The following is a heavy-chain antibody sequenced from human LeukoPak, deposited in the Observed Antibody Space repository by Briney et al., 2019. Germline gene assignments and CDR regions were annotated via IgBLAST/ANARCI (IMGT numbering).Heavy chain of an antibody. CDR2: INHSGST. J-gene: IGHJ4*02. CDR1: GGSISSSNW. D-gene: IGHD1-26*01. Sequence: PSETLSLTCAVSGGSISSSNWWSWVRQPPGKGLEWIGEINHSGSTNYNPSLKSRVTISVDTSKNQFSLKLSSVTAADTAVYYCARKEVGATYVDYWGQGTLVTVSS. CDR3: ARKEVGATYVDY. V-gene: IGHV4-4*02.